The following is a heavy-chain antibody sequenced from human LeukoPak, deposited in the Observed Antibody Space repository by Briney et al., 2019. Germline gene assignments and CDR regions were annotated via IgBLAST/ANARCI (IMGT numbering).Heavy chain of an antibody. J-gene: IGHJ6*03. V-gene: IGHV1-18*01. D-gene: IGHD6-13*01. Sequence: ASVKVSCKASGYTFTSYGISWVRQAPGQGLEWMGWISAYNGNTNYAQKLQGRVTMTTDTSTSTAYMELRSLRSDDTAVYYCARTTEGHSWRTRYYSYYMDVWGKGTTVTVSS. CDR3: ARTTEGHSWRTRYYSYYMDV. CDR1: GYTFTSYG. CDR2: ISAYNGNT.